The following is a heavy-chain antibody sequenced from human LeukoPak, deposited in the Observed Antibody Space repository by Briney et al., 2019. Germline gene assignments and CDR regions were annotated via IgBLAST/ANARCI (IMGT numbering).Heavy chain of an antibody. CDR1: GGSISSSNW. CDR3: ARVNLLLWLGELLSPGYYMDV. Sequence: SGTLSLTCAVSGGSISSSNWWSWVRQPPGKGLEWIGEIYHSGSTNYNPSLKSRVTISVDKSKNQFSLKLSSVTAADTAVYYCARVNLLLWLGELLSPGYYMDVWGKGTTVTVPS. J-gene: IGHJ6*03. CDR2: IYHSGST. D-gene: IGHD3-10*01. V-gene: IGHV4-4*02.